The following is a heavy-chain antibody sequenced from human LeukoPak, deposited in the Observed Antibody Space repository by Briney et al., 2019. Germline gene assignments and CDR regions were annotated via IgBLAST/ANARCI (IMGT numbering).Heavy chain of an antibody. J-gene: IGHJ4*02. CDR3: AKDPQYYDFWSGYLDY. D-gene: IGHD3-3*01. Sequence: GGSLRLSCAASGFTFSSYAMHWVRQAPGKGLEWVAVISYDGSNKYYADSVKGRFTISRDNSKNTLYLQMNSLRAEDTAVYYCAKDPQYYDFWSGYLDYWGQGTLVTVSS. CDR2: ISYDGSNK. CDR1: GFTFSSYA. V-gene: IGHV3-30*04.